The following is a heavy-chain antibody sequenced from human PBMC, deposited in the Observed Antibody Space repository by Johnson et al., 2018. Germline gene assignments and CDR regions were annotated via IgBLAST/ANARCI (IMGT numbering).Heavy chain of an antibody. CDR1: GFTFKNYY. V-gene: IGHV3-11*01. Sequence: QVQLVESGGGLVKPGESLRLSCAATGFTFKNYYMTWIRQAPGKGLAFVPYISRSGGTIFYADSVQGRFTRSRDNANNLLYLQMNSLRAEDTAVYYCSRDLGWEPPDIWGQGTKLTVSS. CDR2: ISRSGGTI. CDR3: SRDLGWEPPDI. D-gene: IGHD1-26*01. J-gene: IGHJ3*02.